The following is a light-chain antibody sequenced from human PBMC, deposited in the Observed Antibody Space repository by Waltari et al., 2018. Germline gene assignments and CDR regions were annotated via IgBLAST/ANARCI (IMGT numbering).Light chain of an antibody. CDR3: TSYTTSDSYV. V-gene: IGLV2-14*03. Sequence: QSALTQPASVSGSPGQSITISCAGTSSDVCGYNYVSWYQQHPGKAPRLIIYDVSNRPSGVSNHFSGSKSGNSASLTISWLQAEDEADYYCTSYTTSDSYVFGTGTKVTVL. CDR1: SSDVCGYNY. CDR2: DVS. J-gene: IGLJ1*01.